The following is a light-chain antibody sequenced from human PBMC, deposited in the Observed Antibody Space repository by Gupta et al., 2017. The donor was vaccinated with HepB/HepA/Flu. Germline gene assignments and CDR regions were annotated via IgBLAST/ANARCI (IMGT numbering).Light chain of an antibody. Sequence: VLTQSPVTLSFSPGERATLSCRASQSVNKYLAWYHHKPGQDPPLLIYVASNRATSRPAWRISGSSCTAYIPITISLQPPDVLVNYCCQRKYGSLFTFGHGTRLEIK. V-gene: IGKV3-11*01. CDR1: QSVNKY. CDR2: VAS. J-gene: IGKJ5*01. CDR3: QRKYGSLFT.